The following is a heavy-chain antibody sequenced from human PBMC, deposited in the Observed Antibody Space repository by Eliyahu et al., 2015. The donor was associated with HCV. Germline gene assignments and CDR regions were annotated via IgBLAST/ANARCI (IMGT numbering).Heavy chain of an antibody. CDR1: GGAFTGYY. V-gene: IGHV4-34*02. CDR2: VNDSGGG. Sequence: QVHLQQWGAGLLXPSETLSLTCXVYGGAFTGYYWSWVRQPPGKGLEWIGEVNDSGGGNVNPSLEDRVTVFEDRSKSQFSLRVYSVIAADTAVYYCARNSPPYFYAMDIWGQGTTVTVSS. D-gene: IGHD4-23*01. CDR3: ARNSPPYFYAMDI. J-gene: IGHJ6*02.